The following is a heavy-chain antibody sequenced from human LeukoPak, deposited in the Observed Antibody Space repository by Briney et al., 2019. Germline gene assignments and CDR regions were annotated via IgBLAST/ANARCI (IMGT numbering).Heavy chain of an antibody. V-gene: IGHV4-59*01. J-gene: IGHJ6*02. CDR3: ARGTEHHYYGMDV. D-gene: IGHD3/OR15-3a*01. CDR1: GGSISSYY. CDR2: IYYSGST. Sequence: PSETLSLTCTVSGGSISSYYWSWIRQPPGKGLEWIGYIYYSGSTNYNPSLKCRVTISVDTSKNQFSLKLSSVTAADTAVYYCARGTEHHYYGMDVWGQGTTVTVSS.